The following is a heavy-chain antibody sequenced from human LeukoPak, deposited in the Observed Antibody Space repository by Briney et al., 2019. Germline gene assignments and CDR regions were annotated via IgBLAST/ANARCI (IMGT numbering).Heavy chain of an antibody. V-gene: IGHV3-21*01. J-gene: IGHJ5*02. CDR2: ISSSSSYI. D-gene: IGHD3-3*01. Sequence: PGGSLRLSCAASGFTFSSYSMNWVRQAPGKGLEWVSSISSSSSYIYYADSVKGRFTISRDNAKNSLYLQMNSLRAEDTAVYYCAIIDYDFWSAQRDWFDPWGQGTLVTVSS. CDR1: GFTFSSYS. CDR3: AIIDYDFWSAQRDWFDP.